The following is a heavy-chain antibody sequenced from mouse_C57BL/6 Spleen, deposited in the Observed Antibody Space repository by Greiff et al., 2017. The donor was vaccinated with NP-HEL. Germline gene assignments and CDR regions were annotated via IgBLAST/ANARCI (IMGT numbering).Heavy chain of an antibody. J-gene: IGHJ4*01. Sequence: QVQLQQPGAELVKPGASVKLSCKASGYTFTSYWMHWVKQRPGQGLEWIGMIHPNSGSTNYNEKFKSKATLTVDKSSSTAYMQLSSLTSEDSAVYYCARYSYLYYAMDYWGQGTSVTVSS. V-gene: IGHV1-64*01. D-gene: IGHD6-5*01. CDR2: IHPNSGST. CDR1: GYTFTSYW. CDR3: ARYSYLYYAMDY.